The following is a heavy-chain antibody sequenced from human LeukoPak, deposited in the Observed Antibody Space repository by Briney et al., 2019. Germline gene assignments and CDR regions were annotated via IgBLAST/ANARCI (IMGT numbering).Heavy chain of an antibody. Sequence: SETLSLTCTVSGGSISSSSYYWGWIRQPPGKGLEWLGSIYYSGSTYYNPSLKSRVTIPVDTSKNQFSLKLSSVTAADTAVYYCARAIVGANDFDYWGQGTLVTVSS. CDR2: IYYSGST. CDR1: GGSISSSSYY. D-gene: IGHD1-26*01. CDR3: ARAIVGANDFDY. V-gene: IGHV4-39*07. J-gene: IGHJ4*02.